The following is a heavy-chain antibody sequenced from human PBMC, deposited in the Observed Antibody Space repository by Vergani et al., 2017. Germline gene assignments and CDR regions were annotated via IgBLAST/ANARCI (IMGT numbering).Heavy chain of an antibody. D-gene: IGHD2-15*01. V-gene: IGHV5-51*01. Sequence: EVQLVQSGAEVKKPGESPKISCKGSGYSFTSYWIGWVRQMPGKGLEWMGIIYPGDSDTRYSPSFQGQVTISADKSISTAYLQWSSLKASDTAMYYCARALGALVVVAATGNWFDPWGQGTLVTVSS. CDR3: ARALGALVVVAATGNWFDP. J-gene: IGHJ5*02. CDR1: GYSFTSYW. CDR2: IYPGDSDT.